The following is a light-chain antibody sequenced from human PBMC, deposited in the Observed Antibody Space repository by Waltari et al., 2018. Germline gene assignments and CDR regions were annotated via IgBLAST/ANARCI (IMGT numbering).Light chain of an antibody. CDR3: QTGGHGTWV. J-gene: IGLJ3*02. Sequence: QEAGKGPGDLMGGNRDGSHSRGDEIPDRFAGSSSGAGRYLTISSLQSEDEADYYCQTGGHGTWVFGGGTKLTVL. CDR2: GNRDGSH. V-gene: IGLV4-69*01.